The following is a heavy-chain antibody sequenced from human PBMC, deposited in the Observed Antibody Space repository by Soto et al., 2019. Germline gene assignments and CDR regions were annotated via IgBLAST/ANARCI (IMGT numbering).Heavy chain of an antibody. V-gene: IGHV3-11*01. CDR3: WRDLHQMLSHQHYYYFLDV. J-gene: IGHJ6*03. Sequence: QVHLVESGGDLVKPGGSLRLSCVASGFSFSDYSMTWMRQAPGGGLDFVAFISNTAITDYYADSVKGRFTISRDNGRNSVFLQMDSPRAEDPAVYYFWRDLHQMLSHQHYYYFLDVWGTGTTVTVSS. D-gene: IGHD2-2*01. CDR2: ISNTAITD. CDR1: GFSFSDYS.